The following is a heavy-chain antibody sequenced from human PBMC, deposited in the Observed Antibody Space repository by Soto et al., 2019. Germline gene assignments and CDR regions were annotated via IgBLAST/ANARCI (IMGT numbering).Heavy chain of an antibody. CDR1: GFSLSSYQ. D-gene: IGHD4-17*01. Sequence: EVHLVESGGGLVQPGGSLRLSCAASGFSLSSYQMNWVRQAPGKGLEWILYISSSDSTIFYADSVKGRFTVSRDNANNSLYLQMNSLRADDTAVYYCARFDYDSDYYYGMDVWGQGTTVTVSS. J-gene: IGHJ6*02. CDR2: ISSSDSTI. V-gene: IGHV3-48*03. CDR3: ARFDYDSDYYYGMDV.